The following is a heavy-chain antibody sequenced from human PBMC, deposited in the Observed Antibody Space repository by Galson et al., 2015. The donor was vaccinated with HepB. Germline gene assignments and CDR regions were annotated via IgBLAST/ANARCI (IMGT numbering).Heavy chain of an antibody. V-gene: IGHV3-64D*09. Sequence: SLRLSCAASGFSFISSAMHWVRQAPGKGLEYVSAITSNGGTTYYADSVKGRFTISRDNSKNTLYLQMTSLRPEDTAVFYCGSGYNSGYQYGAIDSWGQGTMVTVSS. CDR3: GSGYNSGYQYGAIDS. CDR2: ITSNGGTT. D-gene: IGHD3-22*01. CDR1: GFSFISSA. J-gene: IGHJ3*01.